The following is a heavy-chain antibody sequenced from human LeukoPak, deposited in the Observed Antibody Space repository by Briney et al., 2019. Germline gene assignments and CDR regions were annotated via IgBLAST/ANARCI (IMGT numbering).Heavy chain of an antibody. D-gene: IGHD1-26*01. Sequence: PGGSLRLSCAASGFTFSSYDMHWVRQAPGKGLEWVSGICTAGDTYYPGSVKGRFTISRENAKNSLYLQMNSLRAGDTAVYYCARGEVGATRYGMDVWGQGTTVTVSS. CDR1: GFTFSSYD. J-gene: IGHJ6*02. V-gene: IGHV3-13*04. CDR3: ARGEVGATRYGMDV. CDR2: ICTAGDT.